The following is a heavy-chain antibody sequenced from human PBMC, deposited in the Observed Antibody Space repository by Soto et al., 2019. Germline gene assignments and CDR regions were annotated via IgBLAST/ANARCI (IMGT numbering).Heavy chain of an antibody. CDR2: INPDGRST. J-gene: IGHJ4*02. V-gene: IGHV3-74*01. CDR1: GFTFSTYW. D-gene: IGHD4-17*01. Sequence: EVQLEESGGGLVQPGGSLRLSCAASGFTFSTYWMHWVRQAPGKGLVWVSRINPDGRSTNYADSMEGRFTIARDNAKNILYLQMNSLRAEDTAVYYCARAPATRPDWDYWGQGTLVTVSS. CDR3: ARAPATRPDWDY.